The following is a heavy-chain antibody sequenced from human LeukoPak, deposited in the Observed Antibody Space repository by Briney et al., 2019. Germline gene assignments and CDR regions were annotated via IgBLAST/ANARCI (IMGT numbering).Heavy chain of an antibody. CDR3: AKCILTGYYKGYMDV. D-gene: IGHD3-9*01. CDR2: ISGSGGST. Sequence: GGSLRLSCAASGFTFSSYAMSWVRQAPGKGLEWVSAISGSGGSTYYADSVKGRFTISRDNAKNSLYLQMNSLRAEDTAVYYCAKCILTGYYKGYMDVWGKGTTVTISS. V-gene: IGHV3-23*01. CDR1: GFTFSSYA. J-gene: IGHJ6*03.